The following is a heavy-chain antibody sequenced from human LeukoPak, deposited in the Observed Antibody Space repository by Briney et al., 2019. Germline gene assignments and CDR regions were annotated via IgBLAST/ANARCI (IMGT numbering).Heavy chain of an antibody. CDR2: ISSSSNYI. D-gene: IGHD4-11*01. CDR3: ARGTPTTRDFDY. CDR1: GLTFSSYN. Sequence: GSLTLSCAASGLTFSSYNMNWVRQAPGKGLEWVSFISSSSNYIYYTDSVKGRFTISRDNAKNSLFLQMNSLRAEDTAVYYCARGTPTTRDFDYWGQGTLVTVSS. V-gene: IGHV3-21*01. J-gene: IGHJ4*02.